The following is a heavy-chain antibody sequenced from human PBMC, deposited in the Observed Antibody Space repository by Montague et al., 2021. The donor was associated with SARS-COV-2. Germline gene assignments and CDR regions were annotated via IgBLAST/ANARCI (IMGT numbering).Heavy chain of an antibody. J-gene: IGHJ5*02. Sequence: SETLSLTCPVPSPATVSWSSYAGRKRKPPDTGHQWIGNIYYSGSTYYNPSLKSRVTISVDTSKNQFSLKLSSVTAADTAVYYCARVRIQIWSGRWFDPWGQGTLVTVSS. CDR3: ARVRIQIWSGRWFDP. V-gene: IGHV4-39*01. CDR1: SPATVSWSSY. D-gene: IGHD5-18*01. CDR2: IYYSGST.